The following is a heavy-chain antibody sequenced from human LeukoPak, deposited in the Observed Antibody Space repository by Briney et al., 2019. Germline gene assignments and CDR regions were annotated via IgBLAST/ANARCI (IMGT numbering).Heavy chain of an antibody. J-gene: IGHJ4*02. CDR1: GFTFSGYG. CDR3: ARDWQLDY. V-gene: IGHV3-30*03. Sequence: SGGSLRLSCAASGFTFSGYGMYWVRQAPGKGLEWVATISSDGHNQYYADSVKGRFTISRDNSKSTLFLQMNSLRAEDAAVYYCARDWQLDYWGQGTLVTVSS. CDR2: ISSDGHNQ.